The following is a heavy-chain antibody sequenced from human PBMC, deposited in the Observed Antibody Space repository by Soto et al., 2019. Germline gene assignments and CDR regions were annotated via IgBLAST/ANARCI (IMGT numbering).Heavy chain of an antibody. CDR2: MSHSGGT. V-gene: IGHV4-34*01. CDR1: GGFVSSGSYY. J-gene: IGHJ3*02. D-gene: IGHD1-1*01. Sequence: QVQLQQWGAGLLKPSETLSLTCAVYGGFVSSGSYYWSWIRQPPGKGLEWIGEMSHSGGTHFNPYVKRRVTRSVDTSKNQFSLKMSSVTAADTALYYCARVERGTATTVVDAFDIWGPGTMVTVSS. CDR3: ARVERGTATTVVDAFDI.